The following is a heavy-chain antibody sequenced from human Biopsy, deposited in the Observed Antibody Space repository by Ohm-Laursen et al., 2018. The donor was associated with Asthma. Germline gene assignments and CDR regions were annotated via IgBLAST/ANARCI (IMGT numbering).Heavy chain of an antibody. CDR3: ARGDSSNWSHYYFDY. D-gene: IGHD3-22*01. J-gene: IGHJ4*02. CDR1: GFAVSRDH. CDR2: IYSGGTS. V-gene: IGHV3-53*01. Sequence: SLRLSCAASGFAVSRDHMFSVRQAPGKGLEWVSVIYSGGTSHTADSVRGRFTISRDYSKNTLYLQMHSLRAEDMAVYYCARGDSSNWSHYYFDYWGQGTLVTVSS.